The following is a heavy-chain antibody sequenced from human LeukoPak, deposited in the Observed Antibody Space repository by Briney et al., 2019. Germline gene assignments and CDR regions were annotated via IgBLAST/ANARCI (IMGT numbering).Heavy chain of an antibody. Sequence: PGGSLRLSCAASGFTVSSNSMSWVRQAPGKGLEWVSVIYSGGRTYYADSVKGRFTISKDNSKNTPYLQMNSLRAEDTAVYYCARDLYVDIVAPSGMDVWGQGTTVTVSS. CDR1: GFTVSSNS. V-gene: IGHV3-66*01. CDR3: ARDLYVDIVAPSGMDV. D-gene: IGHD5-12*01. J-gene: IGHJ6*02. CDR2: IYSGGRT.